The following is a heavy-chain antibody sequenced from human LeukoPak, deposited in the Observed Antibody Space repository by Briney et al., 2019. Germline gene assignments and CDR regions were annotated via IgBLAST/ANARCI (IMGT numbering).Heavy chain of an antibody. V-gene: IGHV3-23*01. CDR1: GFTFSSYG. CDR3: AKQADYYGSGSYGLSFDAFDI. CDR2: ISGSGGST. Sequence: GGSLRLSCAASGFTFSSYGMSWVRQAPGKGLEWVSAISGSGGSTYYADSVKGRFTISRDNSKNTLYLQMNSLRAEDTAVYYCAKQADYYGSGSYGLSFDAFDIWGQGTMVTVSS. J-gene: IGHJ3*02. D-gene: IGHD3-10*01.